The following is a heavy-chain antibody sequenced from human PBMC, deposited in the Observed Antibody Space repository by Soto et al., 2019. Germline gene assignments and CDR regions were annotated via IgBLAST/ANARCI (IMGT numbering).Heavy chain of an antibody. CDR1: GFSLSSIGVG. D-gene: IGHD2-2*01. Sequence: QITLKESGPTLVKPTQTLTLTCTFSGFSLSSIGVGVGWIRQPPGKALEWLGILYWDDDKHYSPSLKSRISFAKDTSQDQVVLTLTNMDPVDTATYCCAHTIVVVPTAHDAFDVWGQGTMVTVSS. J-gene: IGHJ3*01. CDR3: AHTIVVVPTAHDAFDV. V-gene: IGHV2-5*02. CDR2: LYWDDDK.